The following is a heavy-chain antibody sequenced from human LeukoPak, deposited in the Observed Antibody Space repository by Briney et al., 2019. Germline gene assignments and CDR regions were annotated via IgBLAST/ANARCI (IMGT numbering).Heavy chain of an antibody. CDR2: ISGGADNT. Sequence: GGSLRLSCAASGFTFNSYAMSWVRQAPGKGLEWISTISGGADNTYYADSVKGRFTISRDNAKNSLYLQMNSLRAEDTAVYYCARVNYGDIYYYYYYMDVWGKGTTVTVSS. CDR1: GFTFNSYA. J-gene: IGHJ6*03. CDR3: ARVNYGDIYYYYYYMDV. D-gene: IGHD4-17*01. V-gene: IGHV3-23*01.